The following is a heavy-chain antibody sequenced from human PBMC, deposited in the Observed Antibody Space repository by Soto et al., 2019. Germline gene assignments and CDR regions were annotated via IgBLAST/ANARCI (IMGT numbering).Heavy chain of an antibody. D-gene: IGHD2-15*01. J-gene: IGHJ4*02. CDR3: ASGGYCSGGSCYQYYFDY. CDR1: GYTFTSYY. CDR2: INPSGGST. V-gene: IGHV1-46*01. Sequence: QVQLVQSGAEVKKPGASVKVSCKASGYTFTSYYMHWVRQAPGQGLEWMGIINPSGGSTSYAQKCQGRVTMTRDTSTSTVYMELSSLRSEDTAVYYCASGGYCSGGSCYQYYFDYWGQGTLVTVSS.